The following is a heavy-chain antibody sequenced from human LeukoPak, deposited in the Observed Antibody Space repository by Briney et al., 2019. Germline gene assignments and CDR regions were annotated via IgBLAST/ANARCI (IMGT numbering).Heavy chain of an antibody. CDR2: IYHSGST. D-gene: IGHD3-22*01. CDR1: GGSISSGTYY. J-gene: IGHJ3*02. V-gene: IGHV4-39*07. Sequence: SETLSLTCTVSGGSISSGTYYWGWIRQPPGKGLEWIGSIYHSGSTYYNPSLKSRVTISVDTSKNQFSLKLSSVTAADTAVYYCAREGGAGYYDSSGHDAFDIWGQGTMVTVSS. CDR3: AREGGAGYYDSSGHDAFDI.